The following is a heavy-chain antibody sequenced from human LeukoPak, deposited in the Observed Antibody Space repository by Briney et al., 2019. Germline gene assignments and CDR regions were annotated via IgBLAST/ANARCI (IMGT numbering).Heavy chain of an antibody. CDR2: IYYDGSNK. D-gene: IGHD2-2*01. CDR1: GFTFSTYG. J-gene: IGHJ5*02. Sequence: GGSLRLSCAASGFTFSTYGMHWVRQAPGKGLEWVAVIYYDGSNKYYADSVKGRFTISRDNSKNTLYLQMNSLRAEDTAVYYCARESCSSTSCYWNEGIGWFDPWGQGTLVTVSS. V-gene: IGHV3-33*01. CDR3: ARESCSSTSCYWNEGIGWFDP.